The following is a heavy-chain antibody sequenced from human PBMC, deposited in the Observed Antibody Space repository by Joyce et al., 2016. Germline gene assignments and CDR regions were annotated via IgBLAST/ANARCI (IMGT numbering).Heavy chain of an antibody. CDR2: IYHNGKT. CDR1: GDSISSGYF. D-gene: IGHD2/OR15-2a*01. CDR3: ARDPQNFGF. Sequence: VQLQESGPGLVKPSETLSLTCDVSGDSISSGYFYGWIRQAPGKGLEWIANIYHNGKTYYKASLKSRVTISVDTSKIQLSLKLSSVTAADTAVYYCARDPQNFGFWGQGTLVIVSS. J-gene: IGHJ4*02. V-gene: IGHV4-38-2*02.